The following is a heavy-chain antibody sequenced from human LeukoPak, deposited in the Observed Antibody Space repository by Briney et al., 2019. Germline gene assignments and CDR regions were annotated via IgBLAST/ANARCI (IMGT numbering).Heavy chain of an antibody. V-gene: IGHV4-39*01. CDR3: AKALNTYYDFWSGGGGFDP. CDR1: GGSISSSSYY. J-gene: IGHJ5*02. D-gene: IGHD3-3*01. CDR2: IYYSGST. Sequence: SETLSLTCTVSGGSISSSSYYWGWIRQPPGKGLEWIGSIYYSGSTYYNPSLKSRVTISVDTSKNQFSLKLSSVTAADTAVYYCAKALNTYYDFWSGGGGFDPWGQGTLVTVSS.